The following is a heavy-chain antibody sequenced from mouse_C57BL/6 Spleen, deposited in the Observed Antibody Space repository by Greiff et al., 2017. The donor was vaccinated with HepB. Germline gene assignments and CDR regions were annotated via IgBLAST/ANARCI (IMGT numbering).Heavy chain of an antibody. J-gene: IGHJ2*01. Sequence: EVQLQQSGPGLVKPSQSLSLTCSVTGYSITSGYYWNWIRQFPGNKLEWMGYISYDGSNNYNPSLKNRISITRDTSKNQFFLKLNSVTTEDTATYYCARRTYDYDDYWGQGTTLTVSS. CDR3: ARRTYDYDDY. D-gene: IGHD2-4*01. V-gene: IGHV3-6*01. CDR2: ISYDGSN. CDR1: GYSITSGYY.